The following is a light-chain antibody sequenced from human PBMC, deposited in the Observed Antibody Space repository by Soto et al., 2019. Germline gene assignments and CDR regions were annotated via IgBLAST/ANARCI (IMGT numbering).Light chain of an antibody. CDR1: SGHSSYA. CDR2: FNSDGSH. V-gene: IGLV4-69*01. CDR3: QTWGTGIVV. Sequence: QSVLTQSPSASASLGASVKLTCTLSSGHSSYAIAWHQQQPEKGPRYLMKFNSDGSHSKGDGIPDRFSGSSSGAERYLTISGLQSEDEADYYCQTWGTGIVVFGGGTKVTVL. J-gene: IGLJ2*01.